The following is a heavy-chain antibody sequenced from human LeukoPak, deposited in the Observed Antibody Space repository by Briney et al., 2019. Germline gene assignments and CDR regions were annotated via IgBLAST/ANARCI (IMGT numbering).Heavy chain of an antibody. V-gene: IGHV4-59*01. CDR1: GGSISSYY. CDR3: ARDRYYGSGSTYDY. CDR2: IYYSGGT. D-gene: IGHD3-10*01. J-gene: IGHJ4*02. Sequence: SETLSLTCTVSGGSISSYYWSWIRQPPGKGLEWIGYIYYSGGTNYNPSLKSRVTISVDTSKNQFSLKLSSVTAADTAVYYCARDRYYGSGSTYDYWGQGTLVTVSS.